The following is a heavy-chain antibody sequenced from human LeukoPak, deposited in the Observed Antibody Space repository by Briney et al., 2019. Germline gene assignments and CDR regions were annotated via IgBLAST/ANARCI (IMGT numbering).Heavy chain of an antibody. J-gene: IGHJ4*02. CDR3: ARDPAEVGATTTLSDY. CDR2: ISAYNGNT. D-gene: IGHD1-26*01. CDR1: GYTFTSYG. V-gene: IGHV1-18*01. Sequence: ASVKVSCKASGYTFTSYGISWVRQAPGQGLEWMGWISAYNGNTNYAQKLQGRVTMTTDTSTNTAYMELRSLRSDDTAVYYCARDPAEVGATTTLSDYWGQGTLVTVSS.